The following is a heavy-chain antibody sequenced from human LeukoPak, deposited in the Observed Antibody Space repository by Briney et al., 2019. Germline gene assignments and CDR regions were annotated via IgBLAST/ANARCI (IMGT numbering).Heavy chain of an antibody. CDR3: VRDFEVPAAAPDYYYGYYMDV. J-gene: IGHJ6*03. CDR1: GFTFSVYG. Sequence: GGSLRLSCAVSGFTFSVYGMNWVRQAPGKGLEWLSHISSGGTTIYYADSVKGRFTVSRDNVENSLFLQMNSLRVDDTAVYYCVRDFEVPAAAPDYYYGYYMDVWGTGTTVTVSS. CDR2: ISSGGTTI. D-gene: IGHD2-2*01. V-gene: IGHV3-48*04.